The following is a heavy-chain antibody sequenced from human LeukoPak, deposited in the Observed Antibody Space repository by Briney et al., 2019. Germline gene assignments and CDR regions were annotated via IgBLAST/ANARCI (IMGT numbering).Heavy chain of an antibody. CDR2: ISAYNGNT. J-gene: IGHJ3*02. Sequence: GASVKVSCKASGHTFTSYGISWVRQAPGQGLEWMGWISAYNGNTNYAQKLQGRVTMTTDTSTGTAYMELRSLRSDDTAVYYCARDHYGSGSYDAFDIWGQGTMVTVSS. V-gene: IGHV1-18*01. CDR1: GHTFTSYG. D-gene: IGHD3-10*01. CDR3: ARDHYGSGSYDAFDI.